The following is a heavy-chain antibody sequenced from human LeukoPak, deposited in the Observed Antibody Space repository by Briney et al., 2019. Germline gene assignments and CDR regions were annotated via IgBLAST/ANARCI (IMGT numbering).Heavy chain of an antibody. D-gene: IGHD3-10*01. J-gene: IGHJ6*03. V-gene: IGHV1-2*02. CDR2: INPNSGGT. Sequence: ASVTVSFKASGYTFTGYYMHWVRQAPGQGLEWMGWINPNSGGTNYAQKFQGRVTMTRDTSISTAYMELSRLRSDDTAVYYCARMVRGVIITNYYYYYMDVWGKGTTVTISS. CDR1: GYTFTGYY. CDR3: ARMVRGVIITNYYYYYMDV.